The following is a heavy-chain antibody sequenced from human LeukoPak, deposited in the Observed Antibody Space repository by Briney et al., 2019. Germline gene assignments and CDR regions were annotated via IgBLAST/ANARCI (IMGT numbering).Heavy chain of an antibody. CDR1: GFTFSSYA. J-gene: IGHJ4*02. V-gene: IGHV3-30*14. D-gene: IGHD3-22*01. CDR3: ARERYYYDSSGYYPDY. Sequence: PGGSLRLSCAASGFTFSSYAMHWVRQAPGKGLEWVAVISYDGSNKYYADSVKGRFTISRDNSKNTLYLQMNSLRAEDTAVYYCARERYYYDSSGYYPDYWGQGTLVTVSS. CDR2: ISYDGSNK.